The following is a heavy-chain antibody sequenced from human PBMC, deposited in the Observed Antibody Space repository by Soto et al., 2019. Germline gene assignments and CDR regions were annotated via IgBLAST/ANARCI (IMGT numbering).Heavy chain of an antibody. CDR2: INAGNGNT. Sequence: QVQLVQSGAEVKKPGASVKVSCKASGYTFTSYAMHWVRQAPGQRLEWMGWINAGNGNTKYSQKFQGRVTITRDTSASAAYMALSSLRSADTAVYYCARGVGQFDSWGQGTLVTVSS. J-gene: IGHJ4*02. CDR1: GYTFTSYA. CDR3: ARGVGQFDS. V-gene: IGHV1-3*01. D-gene: IGHD3-10*01.